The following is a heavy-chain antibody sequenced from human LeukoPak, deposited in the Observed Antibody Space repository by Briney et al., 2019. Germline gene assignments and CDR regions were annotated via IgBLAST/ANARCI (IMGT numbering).Heavy chain of an antibody. D-gene: IGHD3-22*01. J-gene: IGHJ4*02. Sequence: PGRCLRLSCAASGFTFSDYGMHWVRQAPGKGLEWVAVILYDGSNKYYADSVKGRFTISRDNSRNTLYLQMNSLRAEDTAVYYCVRELPPVVQYYFDYWGPGTLVTVSS. CDR1: GFTFSDYG. CDR2: ILYDGSNK. V-gene: IGHV3-33*01. CDR3: VRELPPVVQYYFDY.